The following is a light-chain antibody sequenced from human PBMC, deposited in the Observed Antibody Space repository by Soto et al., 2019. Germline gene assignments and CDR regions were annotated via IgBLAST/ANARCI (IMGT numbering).Light chain of an antibody. CDR2: GAS. Sequence: ETELTQSPGTLSLSPGERATLSCRASQSVSSKYLLWYQQKPGQAPRLLIFGASSRATGIPDRFSGSGSGTDFTLTISRLEPEDFAVYYCQQYGRSLTFGGGTKVEIK. J-gene: IGKJ4*01. V-gene: IGKV3-20*01. CDR3: QQYGRSLT. CDR1: QSVSSKY.